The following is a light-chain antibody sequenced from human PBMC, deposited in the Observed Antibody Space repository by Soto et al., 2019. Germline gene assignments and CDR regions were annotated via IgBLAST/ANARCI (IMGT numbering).Light chain of an antibody. V-gene: IGKV1-9*01. CDR2: LAS. Sequence: EMQCTQSPCSLSLSVGDRVTITCRASQDSSSYLAWYQQKPGKAPKLLIYLASTLHSGVPSSFSGSGSGTDCSLTISSLQPEDAPTYYCQPFNRSPRSFGGGTKVDIK. CDR3: QPFNRSPRS. J-gene: IGKJ4*01. CDR1: QDSSSY.